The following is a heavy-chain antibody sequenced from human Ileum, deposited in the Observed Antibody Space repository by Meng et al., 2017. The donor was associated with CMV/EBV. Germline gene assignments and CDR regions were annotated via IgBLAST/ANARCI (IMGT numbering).Heavy chain of an antibody. D-gene: IGHD4-11*01. CDR1: GDSISSAGYY. Sequence: TVSGDSISSAGYYWTWFRQHPEKGLGWIGYIHYTGSTFYSPSLKSRVTISSDTSKNQFSLKLSSVTAADTAVYYCARERGSNYAFDCWGQGTLVTVSS. J-gene: IGHJ4*02. V-gene: IGHV4-31*03. CDR3: ARERGSNYAFDC. CDR2: IHYTGST.